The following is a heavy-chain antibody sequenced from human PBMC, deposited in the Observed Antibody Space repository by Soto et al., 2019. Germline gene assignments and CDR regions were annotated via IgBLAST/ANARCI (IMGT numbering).Heavy chain of an antibody. J-gene: IGHJ5*01. CDR1: GGSFSNDY. V-gene: IGHV4-59*01. D-gene: IGHD3-22*01. CDR3: ARDRYFYDSRVYYRCLDS. CDR2: IFHSGIT. Sequence: SETLSLTCFISGGSFSNDYWTWIRQSPGKGLEWIGYIFHSGITDYNPSVKSRVTISIDKSRNLFSLNLTSVTAADTAVYYCARDRYFYDSRVYYRCLDSWRQGTLVTVSS.